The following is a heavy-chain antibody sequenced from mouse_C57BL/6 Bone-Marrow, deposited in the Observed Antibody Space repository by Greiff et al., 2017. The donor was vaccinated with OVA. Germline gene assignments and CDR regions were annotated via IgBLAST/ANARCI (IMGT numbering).Heavy chain of an antibody. CDR1: GYTFTSYW. Sequence: QVQLQQPGAELVKPGASVKMSCKASGYTFTSYWITWVKQRPGQGLEWIGDIYPGSGSTNYNEKFKSKATLTVDKSSSTAYMQLSSLTSEDSAVYYCARAPFLLLRQSYYAMDYWGQGTSVTVSS. CDR2: IYPGSGST. V-gene: IGHV1-55*01. D-gene: IGHD1-1*01. J-gene: IGHJ4*01. CDR3: ARAPFLLLRQSYYAMDY.